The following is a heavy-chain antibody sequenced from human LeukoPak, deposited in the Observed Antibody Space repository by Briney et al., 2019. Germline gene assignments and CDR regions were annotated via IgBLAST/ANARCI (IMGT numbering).Heavy chain of an antibody. J-gene: IGHJ4*02. CDR1: GGSFSGYY. Sequence: SETLSLTCAVYGGSFSGYYWSWIRQPPREGLEWIGEINHSGSTNYNPSLKSRVTISVDTSKNQFSLKLSSVTAADTAVYYCARSPSKLSYPTLDYWGQGTLVTVSS. D-gene: IGHD2/OR15-2a*01. CDR2: INHSGST. V-gene: IGHV4-34*01. CDR3: ARSPSKLSYPTLDY.